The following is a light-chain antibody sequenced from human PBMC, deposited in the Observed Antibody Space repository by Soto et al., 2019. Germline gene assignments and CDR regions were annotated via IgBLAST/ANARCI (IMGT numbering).Light chain of an antibody. CDR3: QQYGSPWT. Sequence: EIVMTQSPATLSVSPGERATLSCRASQSVSNNYLAWYQQKPGQAPRLLIYGASNRATGIPDRFSGSGSGTDFTLTISRLEPEDFAVYYCQQYGSPWTFGQGTKVDIK. CDR2: GAS. CDR1: QSVSNNY. J-gene: IGKJ1*01. V-gene: IGKV3-20*01.